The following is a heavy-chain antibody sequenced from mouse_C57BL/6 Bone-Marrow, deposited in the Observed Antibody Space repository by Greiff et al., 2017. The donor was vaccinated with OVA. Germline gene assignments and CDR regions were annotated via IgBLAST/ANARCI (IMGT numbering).Heavy chain of an antibody. Sequence: EVQLVESGGGLVQPGGSLKLSCAASGFTFSDYGMAWVRQAPRKGPEWVAFISNLAYSIYYADTVTGRFTISRENAKNTLYLEMSSLRSEDTAMYYCARHDYGYAWFAYWGQGTLVTVSA. CDR1: GFTFSDYG. D-gene: IGHD2-2*01. V-gene: IGHV5-15*01. J-gene: IGHJ3*01. CDR3: ARHDYGYAWFAY. CDR2: ISNLAYSI.